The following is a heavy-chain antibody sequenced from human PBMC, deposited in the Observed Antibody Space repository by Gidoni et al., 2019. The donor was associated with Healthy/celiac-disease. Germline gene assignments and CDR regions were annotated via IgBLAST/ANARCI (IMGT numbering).Heavy chain of an antibody. V-gene: IGHV4-59*01. CDR2: IYYSGST. Sequence: QVQLQESGPGLVKPSETLSPTCTVSGGSISSYYWSWIRQPPGKGLEWIGYIYYSGSTNYNPSLKSRVTISVDTSKNQFSRKLSSVTAADTAVYYCATYYGDYGTFDYWGQGTLVTVSS. D-gene: IGHD4-17*01. CDR3: ATYYGDYGTFDY. J-gene: IGHJ4*02. CDR1: GGSISSYY.